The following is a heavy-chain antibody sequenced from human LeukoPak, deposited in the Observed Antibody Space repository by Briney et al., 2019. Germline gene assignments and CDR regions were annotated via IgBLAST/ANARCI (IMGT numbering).Heavy chain of an antibody. CDR2: IYNPGST. Sequence: GGSLRLSCAASGFAVSSSNYMIWVRQAPGKGLEWVSVIYNPGSTFYADPVKGRFTISRDNAKNTLYLRMNSLRAEDTAVYYCARGTWDYWGQGTLVTVSS. J-gene: IGHJ4*02. CDR3: ARGTWDY. V-gene: IGHV3-53*01. CDR1: GFAVSSSNY.